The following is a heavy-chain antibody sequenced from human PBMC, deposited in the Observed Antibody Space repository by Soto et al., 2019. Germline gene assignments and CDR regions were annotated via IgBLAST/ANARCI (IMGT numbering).Heavy chain of an antibody. D-gene: IGHD5-12*01. V-gene: IGHV3-11*01. J-gene: IGHJ3*02. CDR2: ISSSGSTI. Sequence: PGGSLRLSCAASGFTFSDYYMSWIRQAPGKGLEWVSYISSSGSTIYYADSVKGRFTISRDNAKNSLYLQMNSLRAEDTAVYYCARGENIXATTAFDIWGQGTMGTVSS. CDR1: GFTFSDYY. CDR3: ARGENIXATTAFDI.